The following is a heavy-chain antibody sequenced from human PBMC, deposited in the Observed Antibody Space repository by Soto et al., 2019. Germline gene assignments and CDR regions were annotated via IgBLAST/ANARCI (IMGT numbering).Heavy chain of an antibody. V-gene: IGHV1-69*13. Sequence: ASVKVSCKASGGTFSSYAISWVRQAPGQGLEWKGGIIPIFGTANYAQKFQGRVTITADESTSTAYMELSSLRSEDTAVYYSARGRKNGRQDTAMDYYFDYWGQGTLVTVSS. J-gene: IGHJ4*02. CDR2: IIPIFGTA. D-gene: IGHD5-18*01. CDR3: ARGRKNGRQDTAMDYYFDY. CDR1: GGTFSSYA.